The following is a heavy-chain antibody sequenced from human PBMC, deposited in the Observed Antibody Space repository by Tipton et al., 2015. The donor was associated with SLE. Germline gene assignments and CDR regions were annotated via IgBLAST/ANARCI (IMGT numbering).Heavy chain of an antibody. J-gene: IGHJ6*02. CDR2: INGDGTII. CDR3: GRAIYGRNGLDV. V-gene: IGHV3-74*01. D-gene: IGHD4-23*01. CDR1: GFAFSKNW. Sequence: GSLRLSCETSGFAFSKNWMHWVRQVPGGGLIWVSRINGDGTIINYADSAEGRFTISRDNAKNRLYLQMNSLRAEDTAVYYCGRAIYGRNGLDVWGQGTMVTVSS.